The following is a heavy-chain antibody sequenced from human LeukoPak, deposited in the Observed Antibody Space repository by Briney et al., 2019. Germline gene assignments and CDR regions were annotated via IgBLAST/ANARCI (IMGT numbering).Heavy chain of an antibody. CDR1: GGSISSSSYY. CDR2: IYYSGST. CDR3: ARHKEGDGYNYYWYFDL. Sequence: PSETLSLTCTVSGGSISSSSYYWGWIRQPPGKRLEWIGSIYYSGSTYYNPSLKSRVTISVDTSKNQFSLKLSSVTAADTAVYYCARHKEGDGYNYYWYFDLWGRGTLVTVSS. D-gene: IGHD5-24*01. J-gene: IGHJ2*01. V-gene: IGHV4-39*01.